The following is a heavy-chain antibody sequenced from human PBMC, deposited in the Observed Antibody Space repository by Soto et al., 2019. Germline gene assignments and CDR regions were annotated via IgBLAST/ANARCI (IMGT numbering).Heavy chain of an antibody. D-gene: IGHD2-2*01. CDR3: ARSHCSSTSCYRVDYFDY. CDR2: ISSSSSTI. J-gene: IGHJ4*02. V-gene: IGHV3-48*01. Sequence: EVQLVESGGGLVQPGGSLRLSCAASGFTFSSYSMNWVRQAPGKGLEWVSYISSSSSTIYYADSVKGRFTISRDNAKNSLYLQMNSLRAEDTAVYYCARSHCSSTSCYRVDYFDYWGQGTLVTVSS. CDR1: GFTFSSYS.